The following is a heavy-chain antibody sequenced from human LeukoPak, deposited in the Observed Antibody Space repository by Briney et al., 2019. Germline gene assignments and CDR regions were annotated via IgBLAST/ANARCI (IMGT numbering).Heavy chain of an antibody. CDR2: IRYDGSNK. V-gene: IGHV3-30*02. Sequence: GGSLRLSCAASGFTFSSYGMHWVRQAPGKGLEWVAFIRYDGSNKYYADSVKGRFTISRDNSKNTLYLQMNSLRAEDTAVYYCAKADDLLNIAAAGDDAFDIWGQGTMVTVSS. J-gene: IGHJ3*02. CDR3: AKADDLLNIAAAGDDAFDI. D-gene: IGHD6-13*01. CDR1: GFTFSSYG.